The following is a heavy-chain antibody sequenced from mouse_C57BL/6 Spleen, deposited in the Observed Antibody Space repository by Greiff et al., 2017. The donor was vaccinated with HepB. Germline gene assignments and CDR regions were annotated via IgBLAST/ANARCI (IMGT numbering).Heavy chain of an antibody. CDR2: INPGSGGT. D-gene: IGHD2-10*01. J-gene: IGHJ2*01. V-gene: IGHV1-54*01. CDR1: GYAFTNYL. Sequence: VQLVESGAELVRPGTSVKVSCKASGYAFTNYLIEWVKQRPGQGLEWIGVINPGSGGTNYNEKFKGKATLTADKSSSTAYMQLSSLTSEDSAVYFCARSPYYGPYFDYWGQGTTLTVSS. CDR3: ARSPYYGPYFDY.